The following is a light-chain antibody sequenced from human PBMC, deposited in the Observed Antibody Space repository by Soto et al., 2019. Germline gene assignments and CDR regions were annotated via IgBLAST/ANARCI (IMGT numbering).Light chain of an antibody. V-gene: IGKV1-5*03. J-gene: IGKJ1*01. Sequence: DIPMTQSPSTLSASVGDRVTITCRASQSISSWLAWYQQKPGKAPKLLIDKASSLESGVPSRFSGSGSGTEFTLTISSLQPDDFATYYCQQYNSYSRTFGQGTKVEMK. CDR3: QQYNSYSRT. CDR2: KAS. CDR1: QSISSW.